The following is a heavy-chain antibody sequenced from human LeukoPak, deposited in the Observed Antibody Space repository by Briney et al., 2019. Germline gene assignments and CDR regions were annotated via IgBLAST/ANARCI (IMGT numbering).Heavy chain of an antibody. Sequence: GGSLRLSCVASGFTFNIYAMTWVRQAPGKGLEWLSAISGSGVYTYHAESVRGRFTISRDNSRNTLYLQMNSLRAEDTAVYYCAKNLRDGVAAYQHWGQGTLVTVSS. CDR3: AKNLRDGVAAYQH. CDR2: ISGSGVYT. D-gene: IGHD2-15*01. V-gene: IGHV3-23*01. CDR1: GFTFNIYA. J-gene: IGHJ4*02.